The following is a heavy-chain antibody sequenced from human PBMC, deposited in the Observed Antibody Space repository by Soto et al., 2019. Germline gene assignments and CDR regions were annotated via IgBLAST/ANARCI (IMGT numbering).Heavy chain of an antibody. Sequence: SETLSLTCTVSGGSISSYYWSWIRQPPGKGLEWIGYIYYSGSTNYNPSLKSRVTISVDTSKNQFSLRLSSVTAADTAVYYCAGALFPGVRFLEWLPAMDVWGKGTTVTVSS. V-gene: IGHV4-59*01. CDR3: AGALFPGVRFLEWLPAMDV. D-gene: IGHD3-3*01. J-gene: IGHJ6*03. CDR1: GGSISSYY. CDR2: IYYSGST.